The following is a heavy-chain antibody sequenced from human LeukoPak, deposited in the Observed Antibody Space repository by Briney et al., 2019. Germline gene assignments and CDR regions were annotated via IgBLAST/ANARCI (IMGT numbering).Heavy chain of an antibody. Sequence: ASVKVSCKATGYTFSNYAIHRVRQAHGQGLEWMGWINAGNGDTRYSQNLQGRVTITRDTSANIVYMELSSLRSEDTAAYFCARGIWSDHPVAYFLDSWGQGTLVTVSS. J-gene: IGHJ4*02. CDR1: GYTFSNYA. D-gene: IGHD6-19*01. V-gene: IGHV1-3*01. CDR2: INAGNGDT. CDR3: ARGIWSDHPVAYFLDS.